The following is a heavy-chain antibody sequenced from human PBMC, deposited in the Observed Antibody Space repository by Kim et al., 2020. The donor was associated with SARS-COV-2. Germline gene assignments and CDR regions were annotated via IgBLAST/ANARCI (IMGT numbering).Heavy chain of an antibody. Sequence: GGSLRLSCAASGFTISNSWMHWVRQVPGKGLEWVSGINSDGNRVSYAESVKGRFTISRDNAKNTLFLQMNSLRAEDTALYYCARDFLFRDYYFYAMDVCGEGTTASVYS. D-gene: IGHD3-3*01. V-gene: IGHV3-74*01. CDR1: GFTISNSW. J-gene: IGHJ6*01. CDR3: ARDFLFRDYYFYAMDV. CDR2: INSDGNRV.